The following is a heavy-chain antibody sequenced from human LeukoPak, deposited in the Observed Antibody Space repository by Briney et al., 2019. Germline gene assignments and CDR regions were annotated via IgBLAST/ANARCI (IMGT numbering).Heavy chain of an antibody. V-gene: IGHV1-46*01. CDR3: ARTPGKDDWFDP. D-gene: IGHD3-10*01. J-gene: IGHJ5*02. Sequence: VASVKVSCKASGYTFTSYYLHWVRQAPGQGLEWMGIINPSGGGTSYAQMFQGRVTMTRDTSASTAYMELSGLRSEDTAVYYCARTPGKDDWFDPWGQGTLVTVSS. CDR2: INPSGGGT. CDR1: GYTFTSYY.